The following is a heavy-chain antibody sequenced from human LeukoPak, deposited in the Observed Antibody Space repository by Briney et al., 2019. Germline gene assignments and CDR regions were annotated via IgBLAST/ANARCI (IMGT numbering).Heavy chain of an antibody. V-gene: IGHV4-59*08. CDR1: GGSISSYY. D-gene: IGHD3-10*01. CDR3: ARRARYYYGSGSYRVGDYYYYGMDV. CDR2: IYYSGST. J-gene: IGHJ6*02. Sequence: SETLSLTCTVSGGSISSYYWSWIRQPAGKGLEWIGYIYYSGSTNYNPSLKSRVTISVDTSKNQFSLKLSSVTAADTAVYYCARRARYYYGSGSYRVGDYYYYGMDVWGQGTTVTVSS.